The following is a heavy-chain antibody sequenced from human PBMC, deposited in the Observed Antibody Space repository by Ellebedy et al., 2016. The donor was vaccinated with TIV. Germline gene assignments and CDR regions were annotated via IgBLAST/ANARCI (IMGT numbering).Heavy chain of an antibody. V-gene: IGHV4-4*02. J-gene: IGHJ6*02. CDR2: IDHSGST. D-gene: IGHD1-14*01. CDR3: ARDPEWGMDV. Sequence: MPGGSLRLSCAVSGGSISSSNCWSWVRQPPGKGLEWIGEIDHSGSTNYNPSLKSRVTISVDKSKNQFSLKLSSVTAADTAVDYCARDPEWGMDVWGQGTTVTVSS. CDR1: GGSISSSNC.